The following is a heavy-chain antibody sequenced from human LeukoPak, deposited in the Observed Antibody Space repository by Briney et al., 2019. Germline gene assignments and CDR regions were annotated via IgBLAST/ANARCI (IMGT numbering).Heavy chain of an antibody. CDR2: IYYSGST. CDR1: GGSISSSSYY. D-gene: IGHD2-15*01. CDR3: ARRYCSGGSCAFDY. Sequence: MTSETLSLTCTVSGGSISSSSYYWGWIRQPPGKGLEWIGSIYYSGSTYYNPSLKSRVTISVDTSKSQFSLKLSSVTAADTAVYYCARRYCSGGSCAFDYWGQGTLVTVSS. J-gene: IGHJ4*02. V-gene: IGHV4-39*01.